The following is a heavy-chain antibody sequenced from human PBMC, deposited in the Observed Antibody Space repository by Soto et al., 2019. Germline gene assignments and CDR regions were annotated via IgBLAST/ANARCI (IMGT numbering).Heavy chain of an antibody. CDR2: INHSGST. CDR1: GGSFSGYY. Sequence: SETLSLTCAVYGGSFSGYYWSWIRQPPGKGLEWIGEINHSGSTNYNPSLKSRVTISVDTSKNQFSLKLSSVTAADTAVYYCGTIFGVVIMGPQGVYGMDVWGQGTTVTVSS. J-gene: IGHJ6*02. V-gene: IGHV4-34*01. CDR3: GTIFGVVIMGPQGVYGMDV. D-gene: IGHD3-3*01.